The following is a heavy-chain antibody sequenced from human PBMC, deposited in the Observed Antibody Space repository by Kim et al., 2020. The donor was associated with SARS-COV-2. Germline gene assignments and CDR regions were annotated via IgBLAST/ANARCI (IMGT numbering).Heavy chain of an antibody. J-gene: IGHJ4*02. V-gene: IGHV1-24*01. D-gene: IGHD1-26*01. CDR3: ATEGWGGSYLYYFDY. Sequence: QKVQGRVTMTEDTATDTAYMEVSSMRSEDTAVYYCATEGWGGSYLYYFDYWGQGTLVTVSS.